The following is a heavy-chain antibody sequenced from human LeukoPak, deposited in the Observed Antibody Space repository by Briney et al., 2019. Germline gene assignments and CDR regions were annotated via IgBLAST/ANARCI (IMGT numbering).Heavy chain of an antibody. CDR3: AKWGDYDVLTGYYVSDY. Sequence: GGSLRLSCAASGFTFSNYAMSWVRQAPGKGLEWVSAITGSGGNTYYADSVKGRFTISRDNSKNTVFLQMNSLRAEDTAVYYCAKWGDYDVLTGYYVSDYWGQGTLVTASS. CDR1: GFTFSNYA. V-gene: IGHV3-23*01. J-gene: IGHJ4*02. D-gene: IGHD3-9*01. CDR2: ITGSGGNT.